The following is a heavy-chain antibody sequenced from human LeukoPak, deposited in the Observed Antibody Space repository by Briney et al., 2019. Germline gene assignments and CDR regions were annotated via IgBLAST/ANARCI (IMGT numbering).Heavy chain of an antibody. Sequence: SETLSLTCTVSGGSISSSGYYWVSIRQPPGKGLEWIGSIYYSGRTYYNPSLKSRVTISVDTSKNQFSLKLSSVTAADPAVYYFAPVLVDTDSSGHPNWGQGTLVTVSS. J-gene: IGHJ4*02. CDR1: GGSISSSGYY. CDR3: APVLVDTDSSGHPN. V-gene: IGHV4-39*01. CDR2: IYYSGRT. D-gene: IGHD3-22*01.